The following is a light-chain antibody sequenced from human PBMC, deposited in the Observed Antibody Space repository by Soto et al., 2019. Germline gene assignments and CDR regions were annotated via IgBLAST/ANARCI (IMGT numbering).Light chain of an antibody. J-gene: IGKJ3*01. CDR2: DAS. CDR1: QGISNS. Sequence: DIQMTQSPSSLSASVGDTITITCRASQGISNSLNWYQLRPGEAPKLLIYDASNLAPGVPSRFSGSGSGTHFTFTVSSLQTEDIATYYCYQYNNDPFTFGPGTKVDLK. CDR3: YQYNNDPFT. V-gene: IGKV1-33*01.